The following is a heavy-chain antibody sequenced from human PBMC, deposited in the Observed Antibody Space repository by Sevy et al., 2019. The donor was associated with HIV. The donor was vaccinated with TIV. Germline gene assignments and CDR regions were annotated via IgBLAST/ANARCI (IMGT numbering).Heavy chain of an antibody. Sequence: SETLSLTCTVSGDSISSYYWSWIRQPPGKGLEWIGYIFYNGITNYNPSLKSRVTISVNTSKNQFSLKLSSVTASDTAVYYCARSIAAPRGMDVWGQGTTVTVSS. CDR1: GDSISSYY. V-gene: IGHV4-59*01. CDR2: IFYNGIT. D-gene: IGHD6-6*01. J-gene: IGHJ6*02. CDR3: ARSIAAPRGMDV.